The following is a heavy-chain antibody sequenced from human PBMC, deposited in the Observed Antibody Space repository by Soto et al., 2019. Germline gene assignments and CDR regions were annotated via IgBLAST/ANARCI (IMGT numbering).Heavy chain of an antibody. V-gene: IGHV4-39*01. Sequence: SETLSLTCTISGGSIRSSSNYWGWIRQPPGQGLEWIGSVSYSVSTYYNPSLKSRLTMSVDMSKNQFSLKLYSMTATDTAVYYCARHNITTLRGLMKRFPNWFDPWGPGALVTVSS. CDR1: GGSIRSSSNY. J-gene: IGHJ5*02. D-gene: IGHD3-10*01. CDR2: VSYSVST. CDR3: ARHNITTLRGLMKRFPNWFDP.